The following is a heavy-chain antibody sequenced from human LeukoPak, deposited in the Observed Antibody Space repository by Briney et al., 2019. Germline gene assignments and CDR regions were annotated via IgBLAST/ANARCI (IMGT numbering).Heavy chain of an antibody. V-gene: IGHV3-20*01. J-gene: IGHJ4*02. CDR1: GFTSGDYG. D-gene: IGHD3-10*01. Sequence: PGGSLRLSCAASGFTSGDYGMSWVRQAPGKGLEWVSGIHRNGGSTGYADSVKGRFTISRDTAKNSLYLQMNSLRAEDTALYHCARGNSNFDYWGQGTLVTVSS. CDR3: ARGNSNFDY. CDR2: IHRNGGST.